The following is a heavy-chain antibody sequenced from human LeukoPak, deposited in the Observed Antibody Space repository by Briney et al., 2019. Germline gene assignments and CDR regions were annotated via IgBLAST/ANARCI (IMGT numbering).Heavy chain of an antibody. Sequence: SETLSLTCAVSGYSISSGYYWGWIRQPPGKGLEWIGSIYHSGSTYYNPSLKSRVTISVDTSKNQFSLELSSVTAADTAVYYCARLLPSPKRLRLGELSLYHYYMDVWGKGTTVTVSS. CDR3: ARLLPSPKRLRLGELSLYHYYMDV. CDR2: IYHSGST. J-gene: IGHJ6*03. V-gene: IGHV4-38-2*01. CDR1: GYSISSGYY. D-gene: IGHD3-16*02.